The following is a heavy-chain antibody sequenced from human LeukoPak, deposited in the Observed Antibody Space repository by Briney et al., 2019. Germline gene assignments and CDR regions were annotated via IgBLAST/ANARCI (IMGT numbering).Heavy chain of an antibody. CDR1: GFTFDDYA. J-gene: IGHJ6*04. V-gene: IGHV3-49*04. Sequence: GGSLRLSCTASGFTFDDYAMSWVRQAPGKGLEWVGLIRSKACGGTTEYAASVKGRFTISRDDSKSIAYLQMNSLKTEDTAVYYCTKAPRTTTVTYYYGMDVWGKGITVTVSS. CDR3: TKAPRTTTVTYYYGMDV. CDR2: IRSKACGGTT. D-gene: IGHD4-17*01.